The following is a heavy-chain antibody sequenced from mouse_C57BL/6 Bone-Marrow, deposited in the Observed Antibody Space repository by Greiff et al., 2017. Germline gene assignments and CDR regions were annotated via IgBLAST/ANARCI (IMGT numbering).Heavy chain of an antibody. V-gene: IGHV5-4*01. Sequence: EVKLVESGGGLVKPGGSLKLSCAASGFTFRSYAMSWVRQTPEKRLEWVATISDGGSYTYYPDNVKGRFTISRDNAKNNLYLQMSHLKSEDTAMYYCAREVIYYYGSYYWYFDVWGTGTTVTVSS. J-gene: IGHJ1*03. CDR3: AREVIYYYGSYYWYFDV. CDR2: ISDGGSYT. CDR1: GFTFRSYA. D-gene: IGHD1-1*01.